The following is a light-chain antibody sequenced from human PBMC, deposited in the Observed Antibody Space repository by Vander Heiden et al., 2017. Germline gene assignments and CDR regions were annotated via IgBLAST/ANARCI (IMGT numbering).Light chain of an antibody. CDR1: LDITNY. CDR2: DAS. J-gene: IGKJ5*01. Sequence: DIQMTQSPSSLSASVGGKITITCQASLDITNYLNWYQQKPGKAPKLLIYDASNLETRVPSRFSGSGSGTHFTFTISSLQPEDFATYYCQQYDYLPPTFGQGTRLEIK. V-gene: IGKV1-33*01. CDR3: QQYDYLPPT.